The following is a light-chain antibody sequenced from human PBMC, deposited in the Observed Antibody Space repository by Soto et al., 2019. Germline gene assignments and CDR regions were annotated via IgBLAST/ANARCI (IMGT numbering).Light chain of an antibody. CDR1: HHIGTY. V-gene: IGKV3-20*01. CDR2: DAS. Sequence: EIVLSQSPATLSLSPGQRASLSCRASHHIGTYLAWFQQRPGQAPRLLIYDASDRATDVPDRFTASGSGTDFTLTISRLEPDDFAVYYCQQYSSFPRTFGQGTKVEIK. CDR3: QQYSSFPRT. J-gene: IGKJ1*01.